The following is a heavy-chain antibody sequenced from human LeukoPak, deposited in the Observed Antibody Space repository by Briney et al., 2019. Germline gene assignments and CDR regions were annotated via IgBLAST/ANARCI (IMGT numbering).Heavy chain of an antibody. Sequence: PSQTLSLTCTVSGGSISSGSYYWSWIRQPAGKGLEWIGRIYNSGSTNYNPSLKSQVTISVDTSNNQFSLKLSSVTAADTAVYYCARVDAFDIWGQGTMVTVSS. CDR1: GGSISSGSYY. J-gene: IGHJ3*02. CDR2: IYNSGST. V-gene: IGHV4-61*02. CDR3: ARVDAFDI.